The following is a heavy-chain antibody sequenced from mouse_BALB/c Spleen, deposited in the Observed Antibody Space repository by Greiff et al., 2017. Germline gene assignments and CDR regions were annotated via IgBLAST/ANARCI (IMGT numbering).Heavy chain of an antibody. CDR2: IWAGGST. Sequence: VKLVESGPGLVAPSQSLSITCTVSGFSLTSYGVHWVRQPPGKGLEWLGVIWAGGSTNYNSALMSRLSISKDNSKSQVFLKMNSLQTDDTAMYYCAREEGFAYWGQGTLVTVSA. CDR1: GFSLTSYG. V-gene: IGHV2-9*02. CDR3: AREEGFAY. J-gene: IGHJ3*01.